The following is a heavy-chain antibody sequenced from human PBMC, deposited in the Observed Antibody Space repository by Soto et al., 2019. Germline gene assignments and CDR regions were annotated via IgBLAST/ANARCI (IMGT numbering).Heavy chain of an antibody. CDR3: ASRGTSDLDAFDI. Sequence: QVQLVESGGGVVQPGRSLRLSCAASGFTFSSYGIDWVRQAPGKGLEWVAVISHDGSNKYYADSVKGRFTISRDKSKNTLYLQMNSLRAEDTAVYYCASRGTSDLDAFDIWGQGTMVTVSS. CDR1: GFTFSSYG. V-gene: IGHV3-30*03. D-gene: IGHD2-2*01. CDR2: ISHDGSNK. J-gene: IGHJ3*02.